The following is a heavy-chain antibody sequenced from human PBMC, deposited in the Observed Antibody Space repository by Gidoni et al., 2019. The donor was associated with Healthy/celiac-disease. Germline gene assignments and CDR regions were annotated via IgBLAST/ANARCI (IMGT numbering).Heavy chain of an antibody. CDR1: GGSFSGYY. V-gene: IGHV4-34*01. D-gene: IGHD2-15*01. CDR3: ARGGRWLDY. CDR2: INHSGST. Sequence: QLQLQQWRAGLLKPSNTPSLTCSVYGGSFSGYYWSWIRQPPGKVLEWIGEINHSGSTNYNPSLKSRVTISVDTSKNQFSLKLSSVTAADTAVYYCARGGRWLDYWGQGTLVTVSS. J-gene: IGHJ4*02.